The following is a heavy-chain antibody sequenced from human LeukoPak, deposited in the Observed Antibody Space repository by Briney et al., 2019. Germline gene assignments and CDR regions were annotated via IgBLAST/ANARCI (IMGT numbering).Heavy chain of an antibody. J-gene: IGHJ4*02. CDR3: TRDRRGYHYFDY. CDR2: IRIKAYGETT. D-gene: IGHD1-1*01. Sequence: PGRSLRLSCTASGFTFGDYGMSWVRQAPGKGLEWVGFIRIKAYGETTEYAASVKGRFTISRDDSKSIAYLQMNSLKIEDTAVYYCTRDRRGYHYFDYWGQGTLVTVSS. V-gene: IGHV3-49*04. CDR1: GFTFGDYG.